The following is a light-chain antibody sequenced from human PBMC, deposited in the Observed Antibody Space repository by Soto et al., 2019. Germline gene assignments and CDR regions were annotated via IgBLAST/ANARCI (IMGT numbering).Light chain of an antibody. J-gene: IGKJ2*02. CDR3: QQYNNWPRGT. V-gene: IGKV3-15*01. Sequence: EIVMTQSTATLSVSPGERATLSCRASQSVSSNLAWYQQKPGQAPRPLIYGASTRATGIPARFSGSGSGTEFTLTISSLQSEDFAVYYCQQYNNWPRGTFGQGTKLEIK. CDR1: QSVSSN. CDR2: GAS.